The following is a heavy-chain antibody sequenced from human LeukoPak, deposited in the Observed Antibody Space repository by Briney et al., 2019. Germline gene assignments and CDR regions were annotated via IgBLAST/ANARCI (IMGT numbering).Heavy chain of an antibody. Sequence: SETLSLTCTVSGASINNNFWTWIRQPPGKGLEWIGYIYSSGSANYNPSLTSRVIISGDTSKNQISLNLTSVTAADTAVYFCARHRDYYDTWGHGTLVTVSS. D-gene: IGHD3-22*01. V-gene: IGHV4-59*08. CDR1: GASINNNF. J-gene: IGHJ4*01. CDR2: IYSSGSA. CDR3: ARHRDYYDT.